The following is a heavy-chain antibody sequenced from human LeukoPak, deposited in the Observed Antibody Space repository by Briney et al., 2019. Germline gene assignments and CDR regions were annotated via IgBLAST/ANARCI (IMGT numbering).Heavy chain of an antibody. V-gene: IGHV3-21*05. CDR1: GFTFSSYG. D-gene: IGHD4-17*01. Sequence: GGSLRLSCAASGFTFSSYGMSWVRQAPGKGLEWVSYISSSSAYTDYADSVKGRFSISRDNAKNSLYLQMNSLRAEDTAVYYCAREGGLRLTTRYFDYWGQGTLVTVSS. J-gene: IGHJ4*02. CDR3: AREGGLRLTTRYFDY. CDR2: ISSSSAYT.